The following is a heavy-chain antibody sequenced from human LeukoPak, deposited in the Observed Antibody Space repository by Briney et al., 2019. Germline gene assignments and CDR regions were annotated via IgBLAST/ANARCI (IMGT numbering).Heavy chain of an antibody. D-gene: IGHD4-23*01. V-gene: IGHV3-11*01. CDR2: ISGSGSTV. J-gene: IGHJ5*01. Sequence: GGSLRFSCAASGFTFSDYYMSWIRQAPGRGLEWVSYISGSGSTVYYAASVRGRFTISRDNAKNSLFLQMNSLRAEDTAVYYCARDRGNSDPGDWFDSWGQGTLVTVSS. CDR1: GFTFSDYY. CDR3: ARDRGNSDPGDWFDS.